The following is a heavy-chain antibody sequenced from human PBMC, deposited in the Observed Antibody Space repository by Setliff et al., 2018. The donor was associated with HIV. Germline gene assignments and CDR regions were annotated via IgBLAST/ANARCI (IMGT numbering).Heavy chain of an antibody. CDR3: VREGGRITMVRGVPSGGLDV. CDR2: IYTSGST. Sequence: TLSLTCTVSGGSISSGGYYWSWIRQPAGKGLEWIGHIYTSGSTNYNPSLKSRVTISVDTSKNQFSLKLSSVTAADTAVYYCVREGGRITMVRGVPSGGLDVWGQGTTVTVSS. J-gene: IGHJ6*02. D-gene: IGHD3-10*01. V-gene: IGHV4-61*09. CDR1: GGSISSGGYY.